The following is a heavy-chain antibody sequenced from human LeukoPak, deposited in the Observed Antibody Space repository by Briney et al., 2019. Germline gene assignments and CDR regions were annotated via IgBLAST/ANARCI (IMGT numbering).Heavy chain of an antibody. D-gene: IGHD1-20*01. CDR3: ARVVFGNNWNDFGY. V-gene: IGHV1-2*02. CDR1: GYTFTGYY. Sequence: ASVKVPCKASGYTFTGYYMHWVRQAPGQGLEWMGWINPNSGGTNYAQKFQGRVTMTRDTSISTAYMELSRLRSDDTAVYYCARVVFGNNWNDFGYWGQGTLVTVSS. CDR2: INPNSGGT. J-gene: IGHJ4*02.